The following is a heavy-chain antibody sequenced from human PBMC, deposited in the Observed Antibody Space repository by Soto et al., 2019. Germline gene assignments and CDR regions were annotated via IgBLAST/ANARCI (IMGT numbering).Heavy chain of an antibody. Sequence: GGSLRLSCAASGFTFTNAWMSWVRQAPGKGLEWVGRIKTKTDGGTTDYAAPVKGRFTISRDDSKNTLFLQMNSLKIEDTAVYYCTPVRYGSFPFHWGQGTMVTVS. J-gene: IGHJ3*01. CDR1: GFTFTNAW. CDR2: IKTKTDGGTT. V-gene: IGHV3-15*01. CDR3: TPVRYGSFPFH. D-gene: IGHD3-10*01.